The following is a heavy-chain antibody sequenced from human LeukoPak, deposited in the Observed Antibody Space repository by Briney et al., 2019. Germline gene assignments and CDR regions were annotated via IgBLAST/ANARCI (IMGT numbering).Heavy chain of an antibody. CDR1: GYTFTSYY. CDR3: ARDQRSYYYYGMDV. Sequence: GASVKVSCKASGYTFTSYYIHWVRQAPGQGLEWMGIINPSDGSTSYAQKLQGRVTMTTDTSTSTAYMVLRSLRSDGTAVYYCARDQRSYYYYGMDVWGQGTTVTVSS. J-gene: IGHJ6*02. V-gene: IGHV1-46*01. CDR2: INPSDGST.